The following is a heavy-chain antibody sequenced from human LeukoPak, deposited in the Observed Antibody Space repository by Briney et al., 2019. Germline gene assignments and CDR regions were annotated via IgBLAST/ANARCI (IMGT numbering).Heavy chain of an antibody. Sequence: SETLSLTCAVYGGSFSGYYWGWIRQPPGKGLEWIGSIYHSGSTYYNPSLKSRVTISVDTSKNQFSLKLSSVTAADTAVYYCARSEGYTLAFDIWGQGTMVTVSS. V-gene: IGHV4-38-2*01. CDR3: ARSEGYTLAFDI. CDR2: IYHSGST. J-gene: IGHJ3*02. D-gene: IGHD5-12*01. CDR1: GGSFSGYY.